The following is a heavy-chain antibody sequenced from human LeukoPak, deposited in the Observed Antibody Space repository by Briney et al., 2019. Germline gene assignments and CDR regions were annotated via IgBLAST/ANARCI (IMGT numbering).Heavy chain of an antibody. J-gene: IGHJ6*03. Sequence: SETLSLTCTVSGGSISSYYWSWIRQPPGKGLEWIGYIYYSGSTNYNPSLKSRVTISVDTSKNQFSLKLSSETAADTAVYYCARGIVVPAATPIYYYYYMDVWGKGTTVTVSS. CDR3: ARGIVVPAATPIYYYYYMDV. CDR2: IYYSGST. V-gene: IGHV4-59*01. CDR1: GGSISSYY. D-gene: IGHD2-2*01.